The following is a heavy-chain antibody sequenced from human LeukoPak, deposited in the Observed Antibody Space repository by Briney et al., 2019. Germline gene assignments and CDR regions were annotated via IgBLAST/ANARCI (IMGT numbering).Heavy chain of an antibody. Sequence: PXGSLRLSCAASGFTFSSYAMNWVGQAPGKGREGVSAISSSDGSTYYADSVKGRSTISRDNSKNTVYLQMNSLRAEDTAVYYCAKTLHYGHFGKFDSWGQGTLVTVSS. CDR2: ISSSDGST. J-gene: IGHJ4*02. CDR1: GFTFSSYA. D-gene: IGHD4-17*01. CDR3: AKTLHYGHFGKFDS. V-gene: IGHV3-23*01.